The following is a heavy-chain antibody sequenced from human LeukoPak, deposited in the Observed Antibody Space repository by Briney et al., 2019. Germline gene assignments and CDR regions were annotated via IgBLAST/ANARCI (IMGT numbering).Heavy chain of an antibody. CDR3: AVDRLYCSGGSCYSRGFDP. V-gene: IGHV5-51*01. CDR1: GYSFTSYW. D-gene: IGHD2-15*01. CDR2: IYPGDSDT. J-gene: IGHJ5*02. Sequence: GESLKISCKGSGYSFTSYWIGWVRQMPGKGLEWMGIIYPGDSDTRYSPSFQGQVTISADKSISTAYLQWSSLKASDTAMYYCAVDRLYCSGGSCYSRGFDPWGQGTLVTVSS.